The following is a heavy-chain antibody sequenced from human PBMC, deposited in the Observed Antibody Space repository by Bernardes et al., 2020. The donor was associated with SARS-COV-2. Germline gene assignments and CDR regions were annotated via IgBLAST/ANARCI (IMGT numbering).Heavy chain of an antibody. CDR3: ASQTPQNYYDSSGYYSDAFDI. Sequence: SVKVSCKASGYTFTSYYMHWVRQTPGQGLEWMGIINPSGGSTSYAQKFQGRVTMTRDTSTSTVYMELSSLRSEDTAVYYCASQTPQNYYDSSGYYSDAFDIWGQGTMVTVSS. CDR1: GYTFTSYY. V-gene: IGHV1-46*01. CDR2: INPSGGST. D-gene: IGHD3-22*01. J-gene: IGHJ3*02.